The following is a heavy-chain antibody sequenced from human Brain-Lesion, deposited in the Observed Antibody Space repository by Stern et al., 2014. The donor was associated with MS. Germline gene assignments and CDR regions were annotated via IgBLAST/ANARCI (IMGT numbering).Heavy chain of an antibody. CDR2: IFPRDSNT. J-gene: IGHJ4*02. Sequence: VQLGQSGAEVKKPGESLKISCEASGYLFDDYWIGWVRQMSGRGLELVAIIFPRDSNTRYSPSVQGQVTISADKSISTAYLQGSSLKAPDTAMYYCARSPATPSGYDRFDYWGQGALVTVSS. CDR3: ARSPATPSGYDRFDY. CDR1: GYLFDDYW. D-gene: IGHD5-12*01. V-gene: IGHV5-51*03.